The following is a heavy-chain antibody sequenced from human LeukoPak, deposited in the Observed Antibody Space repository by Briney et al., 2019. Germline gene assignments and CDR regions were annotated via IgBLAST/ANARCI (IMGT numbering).Heavy chain of an antibody. J-gene: IGHJ4*02. V-gene: IGHV1-69*13. Sequence: SVKVSCKASGGTFSSYAISWVRQAPGQGLEWMGGIIPIFGTANYAQKFQGRVTTTADESTSTAYMELSSLRSEDTAVYYCARGVLLWFGELSSHSYFDYWGQGTLVTVSS. CDR1: GGTFSSYA. CDR3: ARGVLLWFGELSSHSYFDY. CDR2: IIPIFGTA. D-gene: IGHD3-10*01.